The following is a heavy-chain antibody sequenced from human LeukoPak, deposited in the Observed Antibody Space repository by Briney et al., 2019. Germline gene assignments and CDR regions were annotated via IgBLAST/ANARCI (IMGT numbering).Heavy chain of an antibody. Sequence: PGRSLRLSCAASGFTFSNYIMHWVRQAPGKGLDWVAVILENGSNQYYADSVKGRFTISRDNSKNTLFLQMNSPRGEDTAMYYCARVQGGGYRTADYWGQGTLVTVSS. CDR3: ARVQGGGYRTADY. D-gene: IGHD6-19*01. V-gene: IGHV3-30*04. J-gene: IGHJ4*02. CDR1: GFTFSNYI. CDR2: ILENGSNQ.